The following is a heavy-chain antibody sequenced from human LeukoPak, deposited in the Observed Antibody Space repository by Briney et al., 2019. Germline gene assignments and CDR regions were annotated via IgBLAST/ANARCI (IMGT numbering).Heavy chain of an antibody. V-gene: IGHV3-21*01. CDR3: ARVRANWYEGY. CDR2: ITTTFYT. J-gene: IGHJ4*02. CDR1: GFTFSSYS. D-gene: IGHD6-13*01. Sequence: GGSLRLSCAASGFTFSSYSFNWVRQVPGKGLEWVSSITTTFYTYYTDSVKGRFTISRDNAKNSLYLQMISLRAEDTAVYYCARVRANWYEGYWGQGTLVTVSS.